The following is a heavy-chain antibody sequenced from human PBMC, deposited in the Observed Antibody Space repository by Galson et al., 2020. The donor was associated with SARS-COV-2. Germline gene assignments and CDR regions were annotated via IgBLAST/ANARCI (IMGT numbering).Heavy chain of an antibody. Sequence: ASETLSLTCSVSGGSIGSYYWSWIRQPAGTGLEWIGRIYTTGSTTYNPSLKSRVTMPVDKSKNQFSLKLSSVTAADTAVYYCVRDLHYYDSSAYRYYYTMDVWGQGTTVTVSS. CDR1: GGSIGSYY. J-gene: IGHJ6*02. CDR2: IYTTGST. D-gene: IGHD3-22*01. V-gene: IGHV4-4*07. CDR3: VRDLHYYDSSAYRYYYTMDV.